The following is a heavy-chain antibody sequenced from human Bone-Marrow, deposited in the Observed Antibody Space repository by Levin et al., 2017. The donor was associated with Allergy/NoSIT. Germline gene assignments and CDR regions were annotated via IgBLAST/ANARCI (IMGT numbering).Heavy chain of an antibody. D-gene: IGHD3-16*02. Sequence: NTSETLSLTCTVSGDSVSSCCYYWGWIRQSPGKGLEWIGSMYYSGSARYSPSLKSRVTISGDTSRNQISLKLSSVTAADTAVYYCARNNDYVWGSYRRVSDAFDIWGQGTMVTVSS. J-gene: IGHJ3*02. CDR1: GDSVSSCCYY. V-gene: IGHV4-39*01. CDR3: ARNNDYVWGSYRRVSDAFDI. CDR2: MYYSGSA.